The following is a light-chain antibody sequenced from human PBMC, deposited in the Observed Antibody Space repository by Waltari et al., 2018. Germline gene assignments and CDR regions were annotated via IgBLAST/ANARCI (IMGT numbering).Light chain of an antibody. CDR3: QQYANSRPLT. V-gene: IGKV3-20*01. CDR1: ETVTNNY. Sequence: EIVLTQSPDTLSLSPGERAPFSCRASETVTNNYLAWYQQKSGQAPTLLIYAASRRATGIPDRFTASGSGTDFTLTITRLEPEDFALYFCQQYANSRPLTFGGGTEVV. J-gene: IGKJ4*01. CDR2: AAS.